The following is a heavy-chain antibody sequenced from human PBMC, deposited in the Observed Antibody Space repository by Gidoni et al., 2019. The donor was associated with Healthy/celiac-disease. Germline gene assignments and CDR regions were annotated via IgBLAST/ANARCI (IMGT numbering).Heavy chain of an antibody. D-gene: IGHD6-13*01. V-gene: IGHV1-46*01. J-gene: IGHJ4*02. Sequence: QVQLVQSGAEVKKPGASVKVSCKASGYTFTTYYMTWVRQAPGQGLEWMGIINPTTGRASYVRQFQDRVTMTRDTSTNTVYMELTSLRSEDTAVYFCARSIDNIEAAAPIFDYWGQGTLVTVSS. CDR3: ARSIDNIEAAAPIFDY. CDR1: GYTFTTYY. CDR2: INPTTGRA.